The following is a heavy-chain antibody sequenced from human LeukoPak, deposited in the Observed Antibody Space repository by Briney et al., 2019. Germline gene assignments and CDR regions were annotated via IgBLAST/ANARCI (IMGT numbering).Heavy chain of an antibody. Sequence: GGSLRLSCAASGSTFSSYAMHWVRQAPGKGLEWVAVISYDGSNKYYADSVKGRFTISRDNAKNTLYLQMNSLRAEDTAVYYCAREEKRGYSYGFDYWGQGTLVTVSS. D-gene: IGHD5-18*01. CDR3: AREEKRGYSYGFDY. CDR1: GSTFSSYA. V-gene: IGHV3-30-3*01. CDR2: ISYDGSNK. J-gene: IGHJ4*02.